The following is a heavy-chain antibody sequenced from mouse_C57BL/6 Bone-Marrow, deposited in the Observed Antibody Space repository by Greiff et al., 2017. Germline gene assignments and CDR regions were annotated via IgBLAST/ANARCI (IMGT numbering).Heavy chain of an antibody. CDR1: GFTFSSYG. J-gene: IGHJ3*01. V-gene: IGHV5-6*01. Sequence: EVQLVESGGDLVKPGGSLKLSCAASGFTFSSYGMSWVRQTPDKRLEWVATISSGGSYTYYPDRVKGRFTISRDNAKNTLYLQMSSLKSEDTAMYYCARQYYGSSSWFAYWGQGTLVTVSA. CDR3: ARQYYGSSSWFAY. CDR2: ISSGGSYT. D-gene: IGHD1-1*01.